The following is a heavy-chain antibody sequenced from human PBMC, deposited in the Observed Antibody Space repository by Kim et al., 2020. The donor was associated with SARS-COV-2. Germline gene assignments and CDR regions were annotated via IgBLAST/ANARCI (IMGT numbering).Heavy chain of an antibody. Sequence: SNIYYADSVKGRFTISRDNAKNSLYRQMNSLRAEDTAVYYCAGYYGMDVWGQGTTVTVSS. CDR3: AGYYGMDV. CDR2: SNI. J-gene: IGHJ6*02. V-gene: IGHV3-48*04.